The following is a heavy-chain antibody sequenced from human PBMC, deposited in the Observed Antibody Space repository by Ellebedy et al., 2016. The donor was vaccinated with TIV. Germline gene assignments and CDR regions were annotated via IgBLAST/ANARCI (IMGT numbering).Heavy chain of an antibody. CDR1: GFTFSSFA. CDR3: AKGSSSGFNYDRVGFEY. D-gene: IGHD3-22*01. Sequence: GESLKISCAASGFTFSSFATHWVRQAPGKGLEWLSVISADGVSTYHAGSVKGRFTITRDNSKNTLYLQMSRLSAEDTAVYYCAKGSSSGFNYDRVGFEYWGQGTLVTVSS. V-gene: IGHV3-23*01. J-gene: IGHJ4*02. CDR2: ISADGVST.